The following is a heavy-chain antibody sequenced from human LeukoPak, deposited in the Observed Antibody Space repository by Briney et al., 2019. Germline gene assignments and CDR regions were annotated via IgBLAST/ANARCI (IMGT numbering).Heavy chain of an antibody. J-gene: IGHJ3*02. CDR1: GFTFTNYA. CDR2: ISGSGHNT. D-gene: IGHD4-17*01. Sequence: GGSLRLSCAAYGFTFTNYAITWIRQAPGKGLEWVSTISGSGHNTYYADSVQGRFTISRDNSKNTLFLQMNSLRAEDTAVYYCAKDPNGDYVGAFDMWGQGTMVTVSS. V-gene: IGHV3-23*01. CDR3: AKDPNGDYVGAFDM.